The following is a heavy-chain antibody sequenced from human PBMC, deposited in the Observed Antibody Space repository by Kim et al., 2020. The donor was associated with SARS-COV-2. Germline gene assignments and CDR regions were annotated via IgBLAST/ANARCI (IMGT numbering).Heavy chain of an antibody. D-gene: IGHD3-10*01. CDR3: ARGPIYGSGSYPDY. Sequence: SETLSLTCAVYGGSFSGYYWSWIRQPPGKGLEWIGEINDSGSTNYNPSLKSRVTISVDTSKNQFSLKLSSVTAADTAVYYCARGPIYGSGSYPDYWGQGTLVTVSS. CDR2: INDSGST. V-gene: IGHV4-34*01. J-gene: IGHJ4*02. CDR1: GGSFSGYY.